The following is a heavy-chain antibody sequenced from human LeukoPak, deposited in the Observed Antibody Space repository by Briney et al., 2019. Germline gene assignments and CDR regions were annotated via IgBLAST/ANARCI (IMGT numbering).Heavy chain of an antibody. Sequence: ASVKVSCKASGYTFTKYYIHWVRQAPGQGLEWMGLINPGGDNTNYAQNFQGRVTMTTYTSTSTVYMELSSLRSEDTAIYYCARIRDGYNDAYDIWGQGTVVTVSS. CDR3: ARIRDGYNDAYDI. J-gene: IGHJ3*02. CDR1: GYTFTKYY. D-gene: IGHD5-24*01. CDR2: INPGGDNT. V-gene: IGHV1-46*01.